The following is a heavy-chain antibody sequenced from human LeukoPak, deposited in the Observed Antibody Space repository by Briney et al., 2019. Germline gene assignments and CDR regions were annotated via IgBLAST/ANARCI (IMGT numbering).Heavy chain of an antibody. Sequence: ASVKVSCKASGYTFTNYAVTWVRQAPGQGLAWMGWISAYNGDTTYAQNLQGRVTMTTDTSTSTAYMELRSLRSDDTAVYYCARAEVSASYDFWNSCNTPFYMDVWGKGTTVTVSS. CDR3: ARAEVSASYDFWNSCNTPFYMDV. V-gene: IGHV1-18*01. CDR2: ISAYNGDT. J-gene: IGHJ6*03. CDR1: GYTFTNYA. D-gene: IGHD3-3*01.